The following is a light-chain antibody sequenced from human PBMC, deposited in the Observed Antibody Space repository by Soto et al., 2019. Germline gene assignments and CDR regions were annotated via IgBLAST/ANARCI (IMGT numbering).Light chain of an antibody. Sequence: EIVMTQSPATLSVSPGERATLSCRASQSVSSNLAWYQQKPGQAPRLLIYGASTRATGIPARFSGSGSGTEFTLTISSLQSEDLAVYYCQQYNNWPPTFGQGTKLEIK. CDR3: QQYNNWPPT. V-gene: IGKV3-15*01. J-gene: IGKJ2*01. CDR1: QSVSSN. CDR2: GAS.